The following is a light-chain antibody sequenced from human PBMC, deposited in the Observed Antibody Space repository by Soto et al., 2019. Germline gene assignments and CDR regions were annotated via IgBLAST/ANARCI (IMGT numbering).Light chain of an antibody. Sequence: EILMTQSPDTLSVSPGERATLSCRASQSINDKLAWYQQRPGQAPRLLFYGASTRASNVPARFSGSGSGTNFTLIISSLQSADFAVYYCQQYHIWPPLTFGGGTRVEIK. J-gene: IGKJ4*01. CDR3: QQYHIWPPLT. CDR2: GAS. V-gene: IGKV3-15*01. CDR1: QSINDK.